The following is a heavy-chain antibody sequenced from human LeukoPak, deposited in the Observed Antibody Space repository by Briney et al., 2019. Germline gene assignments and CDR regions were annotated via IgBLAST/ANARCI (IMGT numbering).Heavy chain of an antibody. Sequence: GGSLRLSCAASGFTFSSYWMSWVRQAPGKGLEWVANIKQDGSEKYYVDSVKGRFTISRDNAKNLLYLQMNSLRAEDTAVYYCARDYCGGDCYFVDYWGQGTLVTVSS. J-gene: IGHJ4*02. D-gene: IGHD2-21*01. CDR1: GFTFSSYW. V-gene: IGHV3-7*01. CDR3: ARDYCGGDCYFVDY. CDR2: IKQDGSEK.